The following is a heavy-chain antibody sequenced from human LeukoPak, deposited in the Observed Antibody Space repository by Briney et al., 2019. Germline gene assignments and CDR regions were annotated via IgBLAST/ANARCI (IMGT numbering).Heavy chain of an antibody. V-gene: IGHV1-2*02. D-gene: IGHD2-2*01. CDR1: GYTFTGYY. CDR3: ARVTVAGCSSTCCYAFDY. J-gene: IGHJ4*02. CDR2: INPNSGGT. Sequence: ASVKVSCKASGYTFTGYYMHWVRQAPGQGLEWMGWINPNSGGTNYAQKFQGRVTMTRDTSISTAYMELSRLRSDDTAVYYCARVTVAGCSSTCCYAFDYWGQGTLVTVSS.